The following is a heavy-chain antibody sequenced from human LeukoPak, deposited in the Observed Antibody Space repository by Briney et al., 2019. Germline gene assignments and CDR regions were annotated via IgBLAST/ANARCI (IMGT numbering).Heavy chain of an antibody. D-gene: IGHD6-13*01. J-gene: IGHJ3*02. V-gene: IGHV1-2*04. CDR1: GYTFTGYY. CDR2: IDPNSGGT. CDR3: ARGGIYSSSWYGFTDAFDI. Sequence: ASVKVSCKASGYTFTGYYMHWVRQAPGQGLEWMGWIDPNSGGTNYAQKFQGWVTMTRDTSISTAYMELSRLRSDDTAVYYCARGGIYSSSWYGFTDAFDIWGQGTMVTVSS.